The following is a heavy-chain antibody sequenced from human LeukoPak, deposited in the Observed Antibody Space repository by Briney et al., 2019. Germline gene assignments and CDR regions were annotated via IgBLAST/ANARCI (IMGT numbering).Heavy chain of an antibody. CDR1: GFTFSNYG. CDR2: IRYDGSNK. V-gene: IGHV3-30*02. Sequence: GGSLRLSCAASGFTFSNYGIHWVRQAPGKGLEWVAFIRYDGSNKYYADSVKGRFTISRDNSKNTQYLQMNSLRAEDTAVYYCAREQTAYCGGDCYLGAFDIWGQGTMVTVSS. D-gene: IGHD2-21*02. CDR3: AREQTAYCGGDCYLGAFDI. J-gene: IGHJ3*02.